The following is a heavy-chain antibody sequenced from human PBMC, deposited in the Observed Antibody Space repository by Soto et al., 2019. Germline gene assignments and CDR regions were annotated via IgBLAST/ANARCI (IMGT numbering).Heavy chain of an antibody. V-gene: IGHV4-59*08. CDR1: GTSISSYY. D-gene: IGHD5-12*01. Sequence: QVQLHESGPGLVKPSETLALTCTVSGTSISSYYWSWVRQPPGKGLEWIGHIYYSGSTNYNPSLKSRATIAVDTSKTQFSLKLTSVTAAGTAVYYCASLGYSGSGSGKWGQGTLVTVSS. CDR3: ASLGYSGSGSGK. J-gene: IGHJ4*02. CDR2: IYYSGST.